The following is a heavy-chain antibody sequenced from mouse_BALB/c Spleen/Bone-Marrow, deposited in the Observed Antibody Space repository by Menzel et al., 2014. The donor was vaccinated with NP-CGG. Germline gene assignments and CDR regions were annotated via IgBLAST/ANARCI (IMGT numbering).Heavy chain of an antibody. V-gene: IGHV1-87*01. CDR2: IYPGDGDT. D-gene: IGHD2-1*01. Sequence: VQLQQSGAELARPGASVKLSCKASGYTFTTYWMQWVRQRPGQGLEWIGAIYPGDGDTRYTQKFKGKAILTADKSSSTAYMQLSSLASEDSAVYYCARRGNGFDYWGQGTTLTVSS. CDR3: ARRGNGFDY. J-gene: IGHJ2*01. CDR1: GYTFTTYW.